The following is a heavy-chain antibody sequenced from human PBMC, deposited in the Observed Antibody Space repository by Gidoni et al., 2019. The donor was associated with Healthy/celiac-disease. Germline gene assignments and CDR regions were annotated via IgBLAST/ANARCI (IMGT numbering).Heavy chain of an antibody. CDR2: ILPILGIA. V-gene: IGHV1-69*04. Sequence: QVQLVQSGAEVKKSGSSVKVSCKASGVTLSSYAISWVRQAPGQGLEWMGRILPILGIANYAQKFQGRVTITADKSTSTAYMELSSLRSEETAVYYCARAGNLRVNWFDPWGQGTLVTVS. D-gene: IGHD3-10*01. CDR3: ARAGNLRVNWFDP. J-gene: IGHJ5*02. CDR1: GVTLSSYA.